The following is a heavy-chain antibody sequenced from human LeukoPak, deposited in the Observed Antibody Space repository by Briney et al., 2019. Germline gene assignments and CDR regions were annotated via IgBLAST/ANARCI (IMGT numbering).Heavy chain of an antibody. Sequence: SETLSLTCIVSGGSISGYYWSWFRQPPGKGLEWIGYIYHSGRTSCNPSLKSRVTISVDTSKNEFSLKLRFVTAADTAVYYCAGPIYEAVEQWGQGTLVTVSS. V-gene: IGHV4-59*08. CDR2: IYHSGRT. CDR3: AGPIYEAVEQ. J-gene: IGHJ4*02. D-gene: IGHD3-3*01. CDR1: GGSISGYY.